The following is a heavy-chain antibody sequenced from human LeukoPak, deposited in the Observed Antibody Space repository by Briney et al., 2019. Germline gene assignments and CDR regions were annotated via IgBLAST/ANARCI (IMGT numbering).Heavy chain of an antibody. CDR1: GFTFSSYW. J-gene: IGHJ4*02. CDR2: IKQDGSEK. D-gene: IGHD1-26*01. CDR3: ASLLGVVTFDY. V-gene: IGHV3-7*03. Sequence: GGSLRLSCAASGFTFSSYWMSWVRQAPGKGLEWVANIKQDGSEKYYVDSVEGRFTVSRDSAKNSLYLQMNSLRAEDTAVYYCASLLGVVTFDYWGQGTLVTVSS.